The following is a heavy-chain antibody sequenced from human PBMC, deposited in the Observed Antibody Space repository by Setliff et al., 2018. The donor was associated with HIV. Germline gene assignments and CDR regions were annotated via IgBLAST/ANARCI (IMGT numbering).Heavy chain of an antibody. CDR1: GFTFGDYA. D-gene: IGHD3-22*01. Sequence: GGSLRLSCTASGFTFGDYAMSWVRQAPGKGLEWVSSISSSSSYTYYADSVKGRFTISRDNAKNSLYLQMNSLRAEDTAVYYCARPNYYDSSGSFDYWGQGTLVTVSS. V-gene: IGHV3-21*06. J-gene: IGHJ4*02. CDR2: ISSSSSYT. CDR3: ARPNYYDSSGSFDY.